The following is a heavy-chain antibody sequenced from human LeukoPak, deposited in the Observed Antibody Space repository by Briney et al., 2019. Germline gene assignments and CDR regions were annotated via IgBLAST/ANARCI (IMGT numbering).Heavy chain of an antibody. Sequence: PGGSLRLSCAASGFTVSINYMRWVRQAPGKGLEWVSVIYSGGSTYYADCVKGRFTIPRDNSKNTLYRQMNSVRAEDAAVYYCARDEGPYCSSTSCYGSKDYWGEGTLVTVSS. J-gene: IGHJ4*02. CDR2: IYSGGST. V-gene: IGHV3-66*02. CDR1: GFTVSINY. D-gene: IGHD2-2*01. CDR3: ARDEGPYCSSTSCYGSKDY.